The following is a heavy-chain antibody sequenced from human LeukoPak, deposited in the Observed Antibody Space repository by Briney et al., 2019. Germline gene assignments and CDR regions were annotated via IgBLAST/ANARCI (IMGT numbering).Heavy chain of an antibody. V-gene: IGHV4-34*01. J-gene: IGHJ4*02. CDR2: INHSGTT. CDR3: ARLVVAAQAVDY. CDR1: GGSLSGYY. Sequence: SPSETLSLTCAVHGGSLSGYYWSWIRQPPGKGLEWIGEINHSGTTNYNPSLKSRVTISVDTSKNQFSLKLSSVTAADTAVYYCARLVVAAQAVDYWGQGTLVTVSS. D-gene: IGHD2-15*01.